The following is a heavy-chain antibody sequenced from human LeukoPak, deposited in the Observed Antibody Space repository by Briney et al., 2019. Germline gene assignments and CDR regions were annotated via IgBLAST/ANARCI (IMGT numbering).Heavy chain of an antibody. J-gene: IGHJ5*02. CDR3: ARDEAVAATFWFDP. CDR2: IYYSGST. Sequence: SETLSLTCTVSGGSISSSSYYWGWIRQPPGKGLEWIGSIYYSGSTYYNPPLKSRVTISVDTSKNQFSLKLSSVTAADTAVYYCARDEAVAATFWFDPWGQGTLVTVSS. CDR1: GGSISSSSYY. D-gene: IGHD2-15*01. V-gene: IGHV4-39*07.